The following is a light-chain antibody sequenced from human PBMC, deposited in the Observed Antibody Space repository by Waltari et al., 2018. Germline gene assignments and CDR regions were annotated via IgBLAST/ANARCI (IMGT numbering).Light chain of an antibody. CDR3: QQTYTSPQN. CDR2: DAA. J-gene: IGKJ1*01. V-gene: IGKV1-39*01. Sequence: DIQLTHSPASLSASVGDRVTITFRASQSITNYLNWYQKKPGKAPQLLIYDAASLQSGVPSRFSGSGSGTDFTLSINGLQPEDFAIYFCQQTYTSPQNFGQGTRV. CDR1: QSITNY.